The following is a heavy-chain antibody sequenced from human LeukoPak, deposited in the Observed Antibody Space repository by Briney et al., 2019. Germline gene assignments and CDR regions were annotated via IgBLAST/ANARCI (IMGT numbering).Heavy chain of an antibody. Sequence: GRSLRLSCAASGFTFSSYGMHWVRQAPGKGLEWVAVISYDGSNKYYADSVKGRFTISRDNSKNTLYLQMNSLRAEDTAVYYCARPAGHYFDYWGQGTLVIVSS. CDR1: GFTFSSYG. CDR2: ISYDGSNK. CDR3: ARPAGHYFDY. V-gene: IGHV3-30*03. J-gene: IGHJ4*02.